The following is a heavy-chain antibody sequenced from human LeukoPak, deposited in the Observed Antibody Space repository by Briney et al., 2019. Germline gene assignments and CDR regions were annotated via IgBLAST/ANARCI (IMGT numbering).Heavy chain of an antibody. D-gene: IGHD3-10*01. CDR1: GFIFSSCE. Sequence: GGSLRLSCAASGFIFSSCEMNWVRQAPGKGLEWVSYISRSGDTIYFADSVKGRFTISRDNAKNSLYLQMSSLRAEDTAVYYCARDYASDYWGQGTLVTVSS. J-gene: IGHJ4*02. CDR3: ARDYASDY. V-gene: IGHV3-48*03. CDR2: ISRSGDTI.